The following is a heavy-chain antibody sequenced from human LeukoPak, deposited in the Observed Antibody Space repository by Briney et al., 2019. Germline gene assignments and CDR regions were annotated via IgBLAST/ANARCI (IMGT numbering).Heavy chain of an antibody. V-gene: IGHV3-30-3*01. CDR3: ARAIAAAGWYFDL. J-gene: IGHJ2*01. CDR2: ISYEGSTT. Sequence: SGRSLRLSCAASGFTFKSYAMHWVRQAPGKGLEWVAVISYEGSTTYYADSVKGRFTISRDNSKNTLYLQMNSLRAEDTAAYYCARAIAAAGWYFDLWGRGTLVTVSS. D-gene: IGHD6-13*01. CDR1: GFTFKSYA.